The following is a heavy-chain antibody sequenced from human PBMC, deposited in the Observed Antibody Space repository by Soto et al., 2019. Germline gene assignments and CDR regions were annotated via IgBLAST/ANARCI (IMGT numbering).Heavy chain of an antibody. J-gene: IGHJ5*02. D-gene: IGHD2-2*01. CDR3: ARDRRIVVVPAATPSSWFDP. CDR1: GGSISSGGYY. V-gene: IGHV4-31*03. Sequence: QVQLQESGPGLVKPSPTLYLTCNVSGGSISSGGYYWSWIRQQPGKGLEWIGYINYSGRTYYNPSLKSRVTISVDTSKNQFSLKLSSVTAADTAVYYCARDRRIVVVPAATPSSWFDPWGQGTLVTVSS. CDR2: INYSGRT.